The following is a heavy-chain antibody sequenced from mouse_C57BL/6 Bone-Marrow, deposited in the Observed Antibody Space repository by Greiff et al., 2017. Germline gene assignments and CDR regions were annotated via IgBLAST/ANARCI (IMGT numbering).Heavy chain of an antibody. CDR1: GYTFTSYW. D-gene: IGHD1-1*01. CDR3: AREGITTVVGNFDY. CDR2: IDPSDSYT. V-gene: IGHV1-50*01. Sequence: QVQLQQPGAELVKPGASVTLSCKASGYTFTSYWMQWVQQRPGQGLEWIGEIDPSDSYTTYNQKFKGKTTLTVDTSSSTAYMQLSRLTSEDSAVYYCAREGITTVVGNFDYWGQGTTLTVSS. J-gene: IGHJ2*01.